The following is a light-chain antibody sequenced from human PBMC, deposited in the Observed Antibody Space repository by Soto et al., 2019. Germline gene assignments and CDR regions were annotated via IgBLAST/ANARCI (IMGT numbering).Light chain of an antibody. CDR2: LGS. V-gene: IGKV2-28*01. J-gene: IGKJ1*01. CDR3: LHALQPQPA. Sequence: EIVLTQSPLSLPVTLGEPASISCRSSQSLLHRSGDHYLDWYLQKPGQSPQLLIYLGSNRATGAPDRFSGSGSGTDFTTKISSVEAEDVGVYYCLHALQPQPAFGQGNKVEIK. CDR1: QSLLHRSGDHY.